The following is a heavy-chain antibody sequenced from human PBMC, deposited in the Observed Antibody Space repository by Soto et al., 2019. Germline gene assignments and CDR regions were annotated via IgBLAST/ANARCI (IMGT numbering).Heavy chain of an antibody. CDR3: ARDRIAAAGGYYYGMDV. V-gene: IGHV4-39*07. D-gene: IGHD6-13*01. Sequence: SETLSLTCTVSGGSISSSSYYWGWIRQPPGKGLEWIGSIYYSGSTYYNPSLKSRVTISVDTSKNQFSLKLSSVTAADTAVYYCARDRIAAAGGYYYGMDVWGQGTTVTVSS. CDR2: IYYSGST. CDR1: GGSISSSSYY. J-gene: IGHJ6*02.